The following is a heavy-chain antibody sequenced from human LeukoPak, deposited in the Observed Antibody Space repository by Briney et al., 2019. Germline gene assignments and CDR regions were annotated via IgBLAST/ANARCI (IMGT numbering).Heavy chain of an antibody. CDR1: GFTFSSYA. Sequence: GGSLRLSCAASGFTFSSYAMSWVRQAPGKGLEWVSAISGSGGSTYYADSVKGRFTISRDNSKNTLYLQMNSLRAEDTAVYYCAKLPDHYDSSGGVDYWGQGTLVTVSS. CDR2: ISGSGGST. J-gene: IGHJ4*02. V-gene: IGHV3-23*01. CDR3: AKLPDHYDSSGGVDY. D-gene: IGHD3-22*01.